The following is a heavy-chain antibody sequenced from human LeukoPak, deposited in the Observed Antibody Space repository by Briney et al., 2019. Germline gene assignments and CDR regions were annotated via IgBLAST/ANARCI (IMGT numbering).Heavy chain of an antibody. CDR1: GGTFSIYA. J-gene: IGHJ3*02. CDR3: ARVEGSGWYGDAFDI. Sequence: ASVKVSCKASGGTFSIYAISWVRQAPGQGLEWMGGIIPIFGTANYTQKFQGRVTITADESTSTAYMELSSLRSEDTAVYYCARVEGSGWYGDAFDIWGQGTMVTVSS. CDR2: IIPIFGTA. V-gene: IGHV1-69*13. D-gene: IGHD6-19*01.